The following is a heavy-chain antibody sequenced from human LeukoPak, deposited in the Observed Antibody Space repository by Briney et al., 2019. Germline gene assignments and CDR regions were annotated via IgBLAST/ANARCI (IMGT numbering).Heavy chain of an antibody. CDR1: GFTFSSYA. J-gene: IGHJ4*02. Sequence: GGSLRLSCAASGFTFSSYAMHWVRQAPGKGLEWVAVISYDGSNKYYADSVKGRFTISRDNSKNTLYLQMNSLRAEDTAVYYCARDAGYYDSSGYYTSLDYWGQGTLVTVSS. V-gene: IGHV3-30-3*01. D-gene: IGHD3-22*01. CDR3: ARDAGYYDSSGYYTSLDY. CDR2: ISYDGSNK.